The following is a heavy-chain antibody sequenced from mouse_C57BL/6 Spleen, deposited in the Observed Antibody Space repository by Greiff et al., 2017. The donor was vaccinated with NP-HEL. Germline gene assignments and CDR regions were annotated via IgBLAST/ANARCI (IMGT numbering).Heavy chain of an antibody. D-gene: IGHD2-3*01. J-gene: IGHJ3*01. CDR1: GYAFSSSW. CDR2: IYPGDGDT. CDR3: ARSVDGYYGGFAY. V-gene: IGHV1-82*01. Sequence: QVHVKQSGPELVKPGASVKISCKASGYAFSSSWMNWVKQRPGKGLEWIGRIYPGDGDTNYNGKFKGKATLTADKSSSTAYMQLSSLTSEDSAVYFCARSVDGYYGGFAYWGQGTLVTVSA.